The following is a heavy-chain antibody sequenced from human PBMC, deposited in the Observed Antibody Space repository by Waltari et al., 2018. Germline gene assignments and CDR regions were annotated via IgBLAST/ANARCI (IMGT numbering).Heavy chain of an antibody. J-gene: IGHJ4*02. Sequence: EVQLVESGGGLIQPGGSLRLSCAASGFTVSSNYMSWVRQAPGKGLEWVSGIYSGGSTYYADSVKGRYTISRENSKNTLYLQMNSLRAEDTAVYYCATSLTGAFDYWGQGTLVTVSS. CDR2: IYSGGST. V-gene: IGHV3-53*01. CDR1: GFTVSSNY. D-gene: IGHD7-27*01. CDR3: ATSLTGAFDY.